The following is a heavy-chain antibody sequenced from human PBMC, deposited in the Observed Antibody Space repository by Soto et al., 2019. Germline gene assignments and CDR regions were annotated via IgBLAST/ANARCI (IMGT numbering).Heavy chain of an antibody. CDR2: ISGSGGST. CDR3: ARRGSVSDYDY. V-gene: IGHV3-23*01. CDR1: GFTFSSYA. J-gene: IGHJ4*02. Sequence: EVQLLESGGGLVQPGGSLRLSCAASGFTFSSYAMRWVRQAPEKGLEWVSAISGSGGSTYYAASVEGRFTISRDTSKNTLYRQMNGLRGEDTAVYYCARRGSVSDYDYWGQGNLVTVSS. D-gene: IGHD1-26*01.